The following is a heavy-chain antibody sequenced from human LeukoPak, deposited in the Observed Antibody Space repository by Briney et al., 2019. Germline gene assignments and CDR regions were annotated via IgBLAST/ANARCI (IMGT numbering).Heavy chain of an antibody. CDR1: GGSISSYY. J-gene: IGHJ6*03. V-gene: IGHV4-4*07. D-gene: IGHD3-3*02. Sequence: SETLSLTCTVSGGSISSYYWSWIRQPAGKGLEWIGRIYTSGSTNYNPSLKSRVTMSVDTSKNQFSLKLSSVTAVDTAVYYCARTSVSIFDYYYMDVWGKGTTVTVSS. CDR2: IYTSGST. CDR3: ARTSVSIFDYYYMDV.